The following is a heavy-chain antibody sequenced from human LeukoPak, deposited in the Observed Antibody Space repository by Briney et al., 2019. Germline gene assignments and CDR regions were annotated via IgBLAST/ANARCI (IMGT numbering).Heavy chain of an antibody. D-gene: IGHD3-10*01. CDR2: IYYSGST. V-gene: IGHV4-39*01. CDR3: ARHFARGPHYYYYMDV. Sequence: PSETLSLTCTVSGGSISSSSYYWGWIRQPPGKGLEWIGYIYYSGSTNYNPSLKSRVTISVDTSKNQFSLKLSSVTAADTAVYYCARHFARGPHYYYYMDVWGKGTTVTVSS. CDR1: GGSISSSSYY. J-gene: IGHJ6*03.